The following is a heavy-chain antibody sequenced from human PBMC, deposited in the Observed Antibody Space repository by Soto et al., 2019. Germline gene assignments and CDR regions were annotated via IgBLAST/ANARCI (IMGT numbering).Heavy chain of an antibody. J-gene: IGHJ4*02. V-gene: IGHV3-23*01. CDR2: ISGSGGST. CDR1: GLTFSSYA. Sequence: GGSLRLSCAASGLTFSSYAMSWVRQAPGKGLEWVSAISGSGGSTYYADSVKGRFTISRDNSKNTLYLQMNSLRAEDTAVYYCATWPYPTIVGDSTAYWGQGTLVTVSS. CDR3: ATWPYPTIVGDSTAY. D-gene: IGHD1-26*01.